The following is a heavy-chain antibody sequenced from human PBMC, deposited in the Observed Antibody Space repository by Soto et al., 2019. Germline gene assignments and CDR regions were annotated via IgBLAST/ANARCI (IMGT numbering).Heavy chain of an antibody. CDR3: AKCDEYCSGALFGP. V-gene: IGHV3-23*01. Sequence: GGSLRLSCAASGFTFSSYAMNWVRQAPGKGLEWVSGVSGSGGNTYYADSVKGRFTISRDNSKNTLSLQMNSLRAEDTAVYYCAKCDEYCSGALFGPWGQGTLVTVSS. J-gene: IGHJ5*02. D-gene: IGHD2-15*01. CDR2: VSGSGGNT. CDR1: GFTFSSYA.